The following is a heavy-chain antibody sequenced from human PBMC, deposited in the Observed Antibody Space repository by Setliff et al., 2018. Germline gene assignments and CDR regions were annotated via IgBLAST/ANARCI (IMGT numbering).Heavy chain of an antibody. CDR3: ARHPDGRIVPFDY. J-gene: IGHJ4*02. CDR2: FYYNTGAT. D-gene: IGHD1-26*01. V-gene: IGHV4-39*01. CDR1: GGSIVSKSFY. Sequence: SETLSLTCTVSGGSIVSKSFYWGWMRQPPGKGLEWTGSFYYNTGATYYNPSLEGRGTISVDTSKNQFSLKLSSVTAADTAFYHCARHPDGRIVPFDYWGQGILVTVSS.